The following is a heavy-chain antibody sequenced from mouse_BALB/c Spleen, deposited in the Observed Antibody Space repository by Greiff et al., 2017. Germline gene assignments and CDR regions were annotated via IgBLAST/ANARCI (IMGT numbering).Heavy chain of an antibody. D-gene: IGHD1-1*01. J-gene: IGHJ1*01. CDR1: GFTFSDYY. V-gene: IGHV5-4*02. CDR3: ARARSSSWYFDV. CDR2: ISDGGSYT. Sequence: EVQRVESGGGLVKPGGSLKLSCAASGFTFSDYYMYWVRQTPEKRLEWVATISDGGSYTYYPDSVKGRFTISRDNAKNNLYLQMSSLKSEDTAMYYCARARSSSWYFDVWGAGTTVTVSS.